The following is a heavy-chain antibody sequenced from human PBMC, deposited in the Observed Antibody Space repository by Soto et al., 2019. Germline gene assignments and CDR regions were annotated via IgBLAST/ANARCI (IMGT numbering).Heavy chain of an antibody. CDR2: INSDGSST. V-gene: IGHV3-74*01. CDR1: GFTFSSYW. Sequence: EVQLVESGGGLVQPGGSLRLSCAASGFTFSSYWMHWVRQAPGKGLVWVSRINSDGSSTSYADSVKGRFTISRDNAKNTLYLQMNSLRAEDTAVYYCASVGYSYPPHRHYYYYYYGMDVWGQGTTVTVSS. CDR3: ASVGYSYPPHRHYYYYYYGMDV. D-gene: IGHD5-18*01. J-gene: IGHJ6*02.